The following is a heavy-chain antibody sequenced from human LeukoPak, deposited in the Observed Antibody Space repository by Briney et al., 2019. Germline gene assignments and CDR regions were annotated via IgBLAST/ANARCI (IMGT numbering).Heavy chain of an antibody. CDR2: INSDGSST. V-gene: IGHV3-74*01. Sequence: PGGSLRLSCAVSGFTFTNYWMHWVRQAPGKGLVWVSRINSDGSSTNYADSVKGRSTISRDNANNTLSLQMNSLRAEDTAVYYCARGSHAFDIWGQGTMVTVSS. CDR1: GFTFTNYW. CDR3: ARGSHAFDI. J-gene: IGHJ3*02. D-gene: IGHD3-10*01.